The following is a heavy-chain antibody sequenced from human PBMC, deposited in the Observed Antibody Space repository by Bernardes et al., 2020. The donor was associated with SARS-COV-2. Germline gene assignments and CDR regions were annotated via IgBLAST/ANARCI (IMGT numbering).Heavy chain of an antibody. J-gene: IGHJ6*02. CDR2: VKSDGSST. D-gene: IGHD3-22*01. CDR1: GFLFSSYR. CDR3: ARVVISYYYYGMDV. V-gene: IGHV3-74*01. Sequence: GGSLSLSRVASGFLFSSYRMHWVRQAPGMGLVWVSRVKSDGSSTSYADTVKGRFTISRDNAKNTLYLQMNSLRAEDTAVYYCARVVISYYYYGMDVWGQGTTDTVSS.